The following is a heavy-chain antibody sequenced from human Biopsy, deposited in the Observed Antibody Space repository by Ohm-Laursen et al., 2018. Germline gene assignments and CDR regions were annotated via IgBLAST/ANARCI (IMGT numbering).Heavy chain of an antibody. D-gene: IGHD3-3*01. CDR2: IIAVSGLV. Sequence: VASVKVSCKASGGTFSNYAISWVRQAPGEGLEWMGRIIAVSGLVNYAPKFQGRVSITADKSTTTAYMELSNLKSEDTAVYYCATPFQYYNSWGGYPPFDHWGQGTLVTVSS. CDR1: GGTFSNYA. CDR3: ATPFQYYNSWGGYPPFDH. J-gene: IGHJ4*02. V-gene: IGHV1-69*04.